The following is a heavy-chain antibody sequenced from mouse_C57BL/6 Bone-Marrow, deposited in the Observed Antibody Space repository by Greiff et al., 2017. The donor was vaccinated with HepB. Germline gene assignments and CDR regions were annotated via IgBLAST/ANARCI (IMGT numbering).Heavy chain of an antibody. D-gene: IGHD2-4*01. Sequence: EVKVEESGGGLVQPGGSMKLSCAASGFTFSDAWMDWVRQSPEKGLEWVAEIRNKANNHATYYAESVKGRFTISRNDSKSCVYLQMNSLRAEDTGIYYCTTVYYDYDRYAMDYWGQGTSVTVSS. CDR1: GFTFSDAW. J-gene: IGHJ4*01. CDR3: TTVYYDYDRYAMDY. CDR2: IRNKANNHAT. V-gene: IGHV6-6*01.